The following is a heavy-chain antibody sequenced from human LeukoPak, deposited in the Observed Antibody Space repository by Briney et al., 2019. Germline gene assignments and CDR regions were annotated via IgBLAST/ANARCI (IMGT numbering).Heavy chain of an antibody. CDR2: IVPIFGTA. CDR3: ARGGLDSEILYYYIDV. J-gene: IGHJ6*03. V-gene: IGHV1-69*05. Sequence: ASVKVSCKASGGTFSSYAISWVRQAPGQGLEWMGGIVPIFGTANYAQKFQGRVTITTDESTSTAYMELSSLRSEDTAVYYCARGGLDSEILYYYIDVWGKGTTVTVSS. D-gene: IGHD3/OR15-3a*01. CDR1: GGTFSSYA.